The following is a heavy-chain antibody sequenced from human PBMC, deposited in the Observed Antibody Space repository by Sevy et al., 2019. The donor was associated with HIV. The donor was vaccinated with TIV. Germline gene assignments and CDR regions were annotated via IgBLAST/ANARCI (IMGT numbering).Heavy chain of an antibody. CDR3: TRGGPNQQQLDYFDY. V-gene: IGHV4-59*01. CDR2: IYYSGST. J-gene: IGHJ4*02. CDR1: RGSISTYY. D-gene: IGHD6-13*01. Sequence: SETLSLTCTVSRGSISTYYWTWIRQPPGKGLEWIGYIYYSGSTDYNPYLKSRVTMSIDTSKNQFSLKLRSVTAADTAVYYCTRGGPNQQQLDYFDYWGQGTLVTVSS.